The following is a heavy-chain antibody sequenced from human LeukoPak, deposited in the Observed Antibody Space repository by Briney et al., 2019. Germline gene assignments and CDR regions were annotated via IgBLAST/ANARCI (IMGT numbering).Heavy chain of an antibody. CDR2: INHSGST. CDR1: GGSFSGYY. CDR3: ARGVSSGNRILTGRSFDY. Sequence: SSETLSLTCAVYGGSFSGYYWSWIRQPPGKGLEWIGEINHSGSTNYNPSLKSRVTISVDTSKNQFSLKLSSVTAADTAVYYCARGVSSGNRILTGRSFDYWGQGTLVTVSS. J-gene: IGHJ4*02. D-gene: IGHD3-9*01. V-gene: IGHV4-34*01.